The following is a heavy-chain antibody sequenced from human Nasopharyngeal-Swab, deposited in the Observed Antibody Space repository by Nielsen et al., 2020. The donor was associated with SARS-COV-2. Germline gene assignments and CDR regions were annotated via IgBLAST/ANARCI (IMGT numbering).Heavy chain of an antibody. V-gene: IGHV3-30*18. D-gene: IGHD4-23*01. CDR1: GFTFSSYG. Sequence: GGSLRLSCAASGFTFSSYGMHWVRQAPGKGLEWVALISYDGSNKYYADSVKGRFTISRDNSKNTLHLQMNSLRAEDTAVYYCAKVYGGSEFDPWGQGTLVTVSS. J-gene: IGHJ5*02. CDR2: ISYDGSNK. CDR3: AKVYGGSEFDP.